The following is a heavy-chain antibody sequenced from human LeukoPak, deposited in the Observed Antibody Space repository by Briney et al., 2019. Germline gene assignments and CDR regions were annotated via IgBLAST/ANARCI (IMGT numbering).Heavy chain of an antibody. D-gene: IGHD1-14*01. Sequence: PSETLSLTCAVSGGSISSTNWWSWVRQPPGKGLEWIGEIYHSGSTNYNPSLKSRVTISVDTSKNQFSLKLSSVTAADTAVYYCARDALGIGFDPWGQGTLVTVSS. CDR3: ARDALGIGFDP. V-gene: IGHV4-4*02. CDR2: IYHSGST. J-gene: IGHJ5*02. CDR1: GGSISSTNW.